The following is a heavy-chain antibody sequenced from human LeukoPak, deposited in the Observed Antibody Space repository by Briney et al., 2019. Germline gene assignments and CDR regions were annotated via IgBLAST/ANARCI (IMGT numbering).Heavy chain of an antibody. CDR1: GFTFSTYT. J-gene: IGHJ4*02. D-gene: IGHD4-11*01. Sequence: PGGSLRLSCAASGFTFSTYTMHWVRQAPDKGLEWVSVISYDGSNKYYVDSVKGRFTISRDNSKNTLYLQMNSLTAEDTAVYYCATDGSNASPGLSLYWGQGTLVTVSS. CDR3: ATDGSNASPGLSLY. V-gene: IGHV3-30*04. CDR2: ISYDGSNK.